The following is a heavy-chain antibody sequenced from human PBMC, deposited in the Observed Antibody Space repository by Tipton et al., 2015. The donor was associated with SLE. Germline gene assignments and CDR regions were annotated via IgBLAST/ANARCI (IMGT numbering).Heavy chain of an antibody. CDR2: IYTSGST. V-gene: IGHV4-61*02. CDR1: GGSISSGSYY. CDR3: ARVRYSGHDEAYYFGY. J-gene: IGHJ4*02. Sequence: TLSLTCTVSGGSISSGSYYWSWLRQPAGKGLEWIGRIYTSGSTNYNPSLKSRVTISVDTSKNQFSLKLSSVTAADTAVYYCARVRYSGHDEAYYFGYWGQGTLVTVSS. D-gene: IGHD5-12*01.